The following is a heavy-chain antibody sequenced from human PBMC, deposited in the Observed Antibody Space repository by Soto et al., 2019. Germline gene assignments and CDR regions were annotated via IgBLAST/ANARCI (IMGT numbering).Heavy chain of an antibody. V-gene: IGHV5-10-1*01. Sequence: GESLKISCKGSGYSFTSYWISWVRQMPGKGLEWMGRIDPSDSYTNYSPSFQGHVTISADKSISTAYLQWSSLKASDTAMYYCARLLTYYDFWSGSKTYYYYGMDVWGQGTTVTVSS. CDR3: ARLLTYYDFWSGSKTYYYYGMDV. CDR2: IDPSDSYT. D-gene: IGHD3-3*01. CDR1: GYSFTSYW. J-gene: IGHJ6*02.